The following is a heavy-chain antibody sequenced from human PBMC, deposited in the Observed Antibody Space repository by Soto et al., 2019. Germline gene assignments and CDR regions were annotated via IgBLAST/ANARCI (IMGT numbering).Heavy chain of an antibody. D-gene: IGHD1-1*01. V-gene: IGHV3-48*02. J-gene: IGHJ3*02. CDR1: GFTFSSYS. Sequence: GGSLRLSCAASGFTFSSYSMNWVRQAPGKGLEWVSYISSSSSTIYYADSVKGRFTISRDNTKNSLYLQMNSLRDEDTDVCYCARGKGGWNNDAFDIWGQGTMVTVSS. CDR3: ARGKGGWNNDAFDI. CDR2: ISSSSSTI.